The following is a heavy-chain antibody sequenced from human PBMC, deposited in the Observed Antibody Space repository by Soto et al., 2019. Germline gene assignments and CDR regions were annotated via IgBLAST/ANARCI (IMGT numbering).Heavy chain of an antibody. CDR1: GGSFTDYS. Sequence: QVQLVQSGPEVKKPGSSVRVSCKTSGGSFTDYSTDWVRRSPGQRLGWMGRILPVFGRTNYSQRFQGTLPITEDETTGTGYVDLSTRRPEATAIYQCARALRGYSYGYAPWSQGTLV. CDR2: ILPVFGRT. D-gene: IGHD5-18*01. V-gene: IGHV1-69*18. CDR3: ARALRGYSYGYAP. J-gene: IGHJ4*01.